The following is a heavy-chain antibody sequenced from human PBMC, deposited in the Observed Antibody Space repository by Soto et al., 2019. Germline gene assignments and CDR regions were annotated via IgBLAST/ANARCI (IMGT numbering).Heavy chain of an antibody. CDR2: ISYDGSNK. Sequence: QVQLVESGGGVVQPGRSLRLSCAASGFTFSSYGMHWVRQAPGKGLEWVAVISYDGSNKYYADSVKGRFTISRDNSKNTLYLQMNSLRAEDTVVYYCAKALRLFTGYSSSSDAFDIWCQGTMVTVSS. CDR3: AKALRLFTGYSSSSDAFDI. J-gene: IGHJ3*02. CDR1: GFTFSSYG. D-gene: IGHD6-13*01. V-gene: IGHV3-30*18.